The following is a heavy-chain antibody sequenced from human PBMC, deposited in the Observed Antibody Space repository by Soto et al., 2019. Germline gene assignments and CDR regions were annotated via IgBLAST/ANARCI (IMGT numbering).Heavy chain of an antibody. V-gene: IGHV4-39*01. CDR1: GGSASSSSYY. CDR2: IYYIGSA. J-gene: IGHJ4*02. D-gene: IGHD3-10*01. CDR3: ARQAGSGSYSIDY. Sequence: PSETLSLTCTVSGGSASSSSYYWDWIRQPPGKGLEWIGSIYYIGSAFYNPSLKTRVTISVDTSKNQFSLKLSSVPAADTAVYYCARQAGSGSYSIDYWGQGTLVTVST.